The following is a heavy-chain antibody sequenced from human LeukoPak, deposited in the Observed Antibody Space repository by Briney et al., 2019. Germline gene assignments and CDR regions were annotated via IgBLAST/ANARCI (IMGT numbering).Heavy chain of an antibody. J-gene: IGHJ5*02. CDR1: GGSISSYY. D-gene: IGHD3-16*01. V-gene: IGHV4-59*01. Sequence: SETLSLTCNVSGGSISSYYWNWIRQAPGKGLEWIGYFYSGSTNYNPSLKSRVIISMDTSKSQLPLKLSSVTAGATAVYYCARDGRRGLGGPSDPWGKGTLSPSPQ. CDR3: ARDGRRGLGGPSDP. CDR2: FYSGST.